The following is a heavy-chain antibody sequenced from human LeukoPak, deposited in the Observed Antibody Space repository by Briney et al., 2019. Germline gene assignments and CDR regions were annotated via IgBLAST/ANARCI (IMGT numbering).Heavy chain of an antibody. J-gene: IGHJ4*02. Sequence: SETLSLTCTVSGGSIISGDYHWSWIRQPPGKGLEWIGDIYYSGSTNYNPSLKSRVTISVDTSKNQFSLKLSSVTAADTAVYYCARGRIAVAGTKNYFDYWGQGTLVTVSS. CDR3: ARGRIAVAGTKNYFDY. CDR2: IYYSGST. D-gene: IGHD6-19*01. V-gene: IGHV4-61*08. CDR1: GGSIISGDYH.